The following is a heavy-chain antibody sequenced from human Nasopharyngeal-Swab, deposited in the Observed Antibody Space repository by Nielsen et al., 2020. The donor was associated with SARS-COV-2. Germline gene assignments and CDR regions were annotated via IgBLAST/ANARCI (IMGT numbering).Heavy chain of an antibody. CDR2: IYHSGST. D-gene: IGHD6-13*01. CDR1: GGSISSGGYS. CDR3: VRSSSWYYFDY. J-gene: IGHJ4*02. Sequence: SETLSLTCAVSGGSISSGGYSWSWIRQPPGKGLEWIGYIYHSGSTYYNPSLKSRVTISVDKSKNQFSLQLSSVTAADTAVYYCVRSSSWYYFDYWAQGTQVTVSS. V-gene: IGHV4-30-2*01.